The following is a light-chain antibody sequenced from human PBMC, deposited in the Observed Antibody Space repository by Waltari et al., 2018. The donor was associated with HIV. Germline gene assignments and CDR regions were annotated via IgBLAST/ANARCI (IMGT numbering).Light chain of an antibody. V-gene: IGLV2-11*01. CDR2: DVN. CDR1: ISDVGGYDF. CDR3: CSYAGTSWI. Sequence: QSALTQPRAVSGSPGQSVTISCTGSISDVGGYDFVSWHQQHPANAPKLIIYDVNQPAFGVTCRFSGSRSGNTASLTISGLQSEDEADYYCCSYAGTSWIFGGGTKLTVL. J-gene: IGLJ3*02.